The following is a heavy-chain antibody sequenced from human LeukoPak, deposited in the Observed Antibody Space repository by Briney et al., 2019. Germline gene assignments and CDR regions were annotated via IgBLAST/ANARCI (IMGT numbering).Heavy chain of an antibody. J-gene: IGHJ6*03. V-gene: IGHV1-69*13. Sequence: SVNVSCKASGGTFSSYAISWVRQAPGQGLEWMGGIVPMFGTPDYAQKFRGRVTITADESTSTAYMEVRSLISGDTAVYYCARDHERTGDISLYYMDVWGKGTTVTVSS. CDR3: ARDHERTGDISLYYMDV. CDR2: IVPMFGTP. CDR1: GGTFSSYA. D-gene: IGHD7-27*01.